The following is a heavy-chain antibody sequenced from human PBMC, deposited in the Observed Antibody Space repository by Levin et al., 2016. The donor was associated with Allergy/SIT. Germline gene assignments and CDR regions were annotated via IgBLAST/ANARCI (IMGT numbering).Heavy chain of an antibody. CDR2: ISGSGGST. CDR1: GFTFSSSA. J-gene: IGHJ4*02. V-gene: IGHV3-23*01. CDR3: VSAISGSFRVCDY. D-gene: IGHD1-26*01. Sequence: GESLKISCVASGFTFSSSAMSWVRQAPGQGLEWVSGISGSGGSTYYADSVKGRFTISRDNSRNTVYLEMNILRAEDTAVYYCVSAISGSFRVCDYWGQGTLVTVSS.